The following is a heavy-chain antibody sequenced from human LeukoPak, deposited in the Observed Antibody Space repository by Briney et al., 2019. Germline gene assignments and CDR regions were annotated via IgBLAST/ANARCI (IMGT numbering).Heavy chain of an antibody. V-gene: IGHV4-30-4*01. Sequence: SETLSLTCTVSGGSISSGDYYWSWIRQPPGKGLEWIGYIYYSGSTYYNPSLKSRVTISVDTSKNQFSLKLSSVTAADTAVYYCASAPIVVVTEGGYWGQGTLVTVSS. CDR2: IYYSGST. D-gene: IGHD2-21*02. CDR3: ASAPIVVVTEGGY. J-gene: IGHJ4*02. CDR1: GGSISSGDYY.